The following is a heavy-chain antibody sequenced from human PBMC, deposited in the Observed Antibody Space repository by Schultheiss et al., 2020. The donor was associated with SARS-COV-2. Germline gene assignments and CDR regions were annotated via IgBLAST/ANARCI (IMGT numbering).Heavy chain of an antibody. J-gene: IGHJ4*02. CDR1: GFTFSSYS. CDR3: AKVSVTGLISDIYYFDY. CDR2: ISSSSSTI. V-gene: IGHV3-48*04. Sequence: GGSLRLSCAASGFTFSSYSMNWVRQAPGKGLEWVSYISSSSSTIYYADSVKGRFTISRDNAKNSLHLQMNSLRPEDTALYYCAKVSVTGLISDIYYFDYWGQGTPVTVSS. D-gene: IGHD6-19*01.